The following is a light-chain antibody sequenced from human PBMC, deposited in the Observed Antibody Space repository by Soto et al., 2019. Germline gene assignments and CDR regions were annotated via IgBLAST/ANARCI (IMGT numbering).Light chain of an antibody. CDR2: EGS. CDR1: STDVGDSNH. V-gene: IGLV2-23*01. Sequence: QSALTQPASVSGSPGQSITISCTGTSTDVGDSNHVSWYQHHPGKAPKLMIYEGSKRPSGVSNRFSGSKSGNTASLTISGLQAEDEADYYCCSYAGSSTYVVFGGGTKLTVL. J-gene: IGLJ2*01. CDR3: CSYAGSSTYVV.